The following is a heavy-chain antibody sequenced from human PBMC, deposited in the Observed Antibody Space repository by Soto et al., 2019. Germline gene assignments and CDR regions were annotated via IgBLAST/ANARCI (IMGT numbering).Heavy chain of an antibody. Sequence: QITLKESGPTLLKPTQTLTLTCSFSGFSLSSTGVGVGWIRQPPGKALEWVALIYWNDDKRYSPSLSSRLTITMGTSKVQVFLTVTNTDPVDTATYYCVDRPDDSGYFDYWGQGALVTVSS. J-gene: IGHJ4*02. CDR3: VDRPDDSGYFDY. D-gene: IGHD3-22*01. CDR2: IYWNDDK. CDR1: GFSLSSTGVG. V-gene: IGHV2-5*01.